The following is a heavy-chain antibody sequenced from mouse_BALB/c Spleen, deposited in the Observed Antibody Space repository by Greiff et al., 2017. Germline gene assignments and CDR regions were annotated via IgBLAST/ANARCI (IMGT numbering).Heavy chain of an antibody. Sequence: EVKVVESGPDLVKPSQSLSLTCTVTGYSITSGYSWPWIRQFPGNKLEWMGYIHYSGSTNYNPSLKSLISITRDTSKNQFFLQLKSVTTEDTATYYCAVSTMITGGWFAYWGQGTLVTVSA. D-gene: IGHD2-4*01. CDR3: AVSTMITGGWFAY. CDR2: IHYSGST. V-gene: IGHV3-1*02. J-gene: IGHJ3*01. CDR1: GYSITSGYS.